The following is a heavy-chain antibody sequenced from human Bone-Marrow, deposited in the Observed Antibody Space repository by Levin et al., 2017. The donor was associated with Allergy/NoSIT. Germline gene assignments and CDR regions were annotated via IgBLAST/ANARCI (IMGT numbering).Heavy chain of an antibody. D-gene: IGHD2-15*01. CDR3: VSDPGSGHWYYY. CDR2: IYQAGSA. CDR1: GYFISSGYW. Sequence: PGGSLRLSCDVSGYFISSGYWWGWIRQPPGKGLEWIGSIYQAGSADYNPSLKSRVSISADTSKNQFSLKLRSVTAADTAVYYCVSDPGSGHWYYYWGQGALVIVSS. V-gene: IGHV4-38-2*01. J-gene: IGHJ4*02.